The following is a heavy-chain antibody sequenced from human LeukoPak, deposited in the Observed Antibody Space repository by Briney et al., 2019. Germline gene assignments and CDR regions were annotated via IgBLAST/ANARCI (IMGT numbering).Heavy chain of an antibody. CDR1: GFTFSSYA. Sequence: GGSLRVSCAASGFTFSSYAMSWVRQAPGKGLEWVSAISGSGGSTYYADSVKGRFTISRDNSKNTLYLQMNSLRAEDTAVYYCAKNLRYVDVPGPYYGMDVWGQGTTVTV. J-gene: IGHJ6*02. CDR2: ISGSGGST. CDR3: AKNLRYVDVPGPYYGMDV. D-gene: IGHD3-9*01. V-gene: IGHV3-23*01.